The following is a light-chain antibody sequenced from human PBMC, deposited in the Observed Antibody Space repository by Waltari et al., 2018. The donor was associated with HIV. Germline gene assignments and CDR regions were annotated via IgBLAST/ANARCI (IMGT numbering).Light chain of an antibody. CDR3: CSYSSSGTVL. CDR2: DVS. CDR1: STDVGGFNS. V-gene: IGLV2-14*03. J-gene: IGLJ2*01. Sequence: HSVLTQPASMSGSLGQSITISCLGSSTDVGGFNSVSWYQQSPDKAPRLVIYDVSNRPSGVSGRFSGSKSGSAASLTISGLQPEDEADYYCCSYSSSGTVLFGGGTRLTVL.